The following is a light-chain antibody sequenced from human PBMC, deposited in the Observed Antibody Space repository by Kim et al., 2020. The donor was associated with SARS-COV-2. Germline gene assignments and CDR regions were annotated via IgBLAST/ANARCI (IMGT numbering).Light chain of an antibody. Sequence: SASPGDKVTIHCRLTQNIARYLAWFQQRPGKAPQLLIYAAYTLHTGAPSRFSGSGSGTDFTLTINPLQSEDSATYFCQQYFDFPYTFGQGTKLEI. V-gene: IGKV1D-8*02. CDR3: QQYFDFPYT. J-gene: IGKJ2*01. CDR2: AAY. CDR1: QNIARY.